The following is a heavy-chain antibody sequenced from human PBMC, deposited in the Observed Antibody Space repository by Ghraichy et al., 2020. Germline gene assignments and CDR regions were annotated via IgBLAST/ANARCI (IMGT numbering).Heavy chain of an antibody. CDR2: ISAYNGNT. J-gene: IGHJ6*02. CDR1: GYTFTSYG. V-gene: IGHV1-18*04. Sequence: ASVKVSCKASGYTFTSYGISWVRQAPGQGLEWMGWISAYNGNTNYAQKLQGRVTMTTDTSTSTAYMELRSLRSDDTAVYYCARDRGAVGSGWFFPDEGYYYGMDVWGQGTTVTVSS. D-gene: IGHD6-19*01. CDR3: ARDRGAVGSGWFFPDEGYYYGMDV.